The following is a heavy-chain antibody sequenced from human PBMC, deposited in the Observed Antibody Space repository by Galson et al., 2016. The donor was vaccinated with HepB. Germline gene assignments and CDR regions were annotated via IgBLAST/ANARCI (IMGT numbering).Heavy chain of an antibody. Sequence: SLRLSCAASGFSFSHAWMHWVRQAPGKGLEWVGRIKGKTDGGTTDYAAPVKGRFAISGDNSKDTLYLQMNRLKTEDTGVYYCTVAASYDFWSGYYMLDPWGQGTLVTVSS. CDR2: IKGKTDGGTT. D-gene: IGHD3-3*01. J-gene: IGHJ5*02. CDR1: GFSFSHAW. CDR3: TVAASYDFWSGYYMLDP. V-gene: IGHV3-15*07.